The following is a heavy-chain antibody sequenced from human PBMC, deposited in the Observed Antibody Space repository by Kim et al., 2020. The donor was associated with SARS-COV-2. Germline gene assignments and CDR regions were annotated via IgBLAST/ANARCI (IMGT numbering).Heavy chain of an antibody. V-gene: IGHV3-21*01. J-gene: IGHJ5*02. CDR3: ASDYYGSGSHWFDP. D-gene: IGHD3-10*01. Sequence: GSLRLSCAASGFTFSSYSMNWVRQAPGKGLEWVSSISSSSSYIYYADSVKGRFTISRDNAKNSLYLQMNSLRAEDTAVYYCASDYYGSGSHWFDPWGQGTLVTVSS. CDR1: GFTFSSYS. CDR2: ISSSSSYI.